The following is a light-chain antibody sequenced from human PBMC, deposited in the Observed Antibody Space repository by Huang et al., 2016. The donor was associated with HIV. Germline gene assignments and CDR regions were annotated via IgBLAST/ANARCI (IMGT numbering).Light chain of an antibody. J-gene: IGKJ2*01. CDR1: QSVSSN. CDR2: GVS. V-gene: IGKV3-15*01. Sequence: ETVMTQSPATLSVSPGERATLSCRASQSVSSNLAWYQQKPGQAPRLLIYGVSTRANGVPARFSGSGSGINFPLPIDSLQSEDFAVYYCQQFNNWPLYTFGQGTKLEIK. CDR3: QQFNNWPLYT.